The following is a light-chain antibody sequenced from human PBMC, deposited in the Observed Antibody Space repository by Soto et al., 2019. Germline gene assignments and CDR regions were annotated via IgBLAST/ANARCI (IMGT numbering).Light chain of an antibody. J-gene: IGKJ1*01. V-gene: IGKV1-9*01. Sequence: DMQLTQSPSLLSASVGDSVTITCRASQGISSYLAWYQQKPGKAPKLLIYAASTLQSGLPSRFSGSGSGTEFTLTISSLQPEDFATYYCQQLNSYPITFGQGTKVDIK. CDR1: QGISSY. CDR3: QQLNSYPIT. CDR2: AAS.